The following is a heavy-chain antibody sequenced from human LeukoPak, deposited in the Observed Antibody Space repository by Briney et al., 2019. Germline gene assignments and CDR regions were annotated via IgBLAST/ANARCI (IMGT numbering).Heavy chain of an antibody. V-gene: IGHV1-2*02. CDR1: GYTFTGYY. CDR2: INPNSGGT. Sequence: ASVKVSCKASGYTFTGYYMHWVRQAPGQGLEWMGWINPNSGGTNYAQKFQGRVTMTRDTSISTAYMELSRLRSDDTAVYYCARDFFGQWLIQNLNWFDPWGQGTLVTVSS. J-gene: IGHJ5*02. CDR3: ARDFFGQWLIQNLNWFDP. D-gene: IGHD6-19*01.